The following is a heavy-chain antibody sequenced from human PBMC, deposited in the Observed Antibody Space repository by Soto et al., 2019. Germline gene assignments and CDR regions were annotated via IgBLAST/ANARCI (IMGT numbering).Heavy chain of an antibody. CDR2: IWYDGSYK. J-gene: IGHJ4*02. Sequence: QVQLVESGGGVVQPGRSLRLSCAASAFTFSNYGMHWVRQAPGKGLEWVAVIWYDGSYKYYADSVKGQFTISRDNSKNTLYLQMNSLRAEDTAVYYCAREVGRGPDYWGQGTLVTVSS. V-gene: IGHV3-33*01. CDR1: AFTFSNYG. CDR3: AREVGRGPDY. D-gene: IGHD1-26*01.